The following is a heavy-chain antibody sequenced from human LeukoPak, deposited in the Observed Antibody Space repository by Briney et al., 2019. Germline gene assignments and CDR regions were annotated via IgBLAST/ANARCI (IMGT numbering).Heavy chain of an antibody. Sequence: GGSLRLSCAASGFTFSSYGMHWVRQAPGKGLEWVAVISYDGSNKYYADSVKGRFTISRDNSKNPQYLQMNSLRAEDTAVYYCAKDVIGAPDYWGQGTLVTVSS. V-gene: IGHV3-30*18. CDR2: ISYDGSNK. D-gene: IGHD3-10*01. CDR3: AKDVIGAPDY. CDR1: GFTFSSYG. J-gene: IGHJ4*02.